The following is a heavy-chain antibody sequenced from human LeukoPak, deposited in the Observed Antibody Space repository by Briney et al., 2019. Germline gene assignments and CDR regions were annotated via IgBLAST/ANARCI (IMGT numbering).Heavy chain of an antibody. CDR3: ARGVPLRRWYYYDSSGYYFSAFDI. Sequence: SETLSLTCTVSGGSISSSSYYWGWIRQPPGKGLEWIGSIYYSGSTYYNPSLKSRVTISVDTSKNQFSLKLSSVTAADTAVCYCARGVPLRRWYYYDSSGYYFSAFDIWGQGTMVTVSS. CDR2: IYYSGST. J-gene: IGHJ3*02. CDR1: GGSISSSSYY. V-gene: IGHV4-39*07. D-gene: IGHD3-22*01.